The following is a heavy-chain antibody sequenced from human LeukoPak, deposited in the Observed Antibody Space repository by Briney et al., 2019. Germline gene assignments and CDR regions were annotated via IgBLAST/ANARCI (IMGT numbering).Heavy chain of an antibody. J-gene: IGHJ5*02. CDR1: GYTFSSYG. CDR3: ARALLGARNPSIGTFSAYNWFDP. V-gene: IGHV1-18*01. CDR2: ISAYNGNT. Sequence: ASVKVSCKASGYTFSSYGISWVRQAPGQGLEWMGWISAYNGNTNYVQKLQGRVTMTTDTSTSTAYMEVRSLRSDDTAVYYCARALLGARNPSIGTFSAYNWFDPWGQGTLVTVSS. D-gene: IGHD2-21*02.